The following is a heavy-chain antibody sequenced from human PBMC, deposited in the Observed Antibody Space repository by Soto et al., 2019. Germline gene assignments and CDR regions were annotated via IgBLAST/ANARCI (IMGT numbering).Heavy chain of an antibody. D-gene: IGHD3-22*01. J-gene: IGHJ4*02. CDR2: ISYDGRSK. CDR3: ARKYYYESSGYDGFDY. CDR1: GFTFSSYA. Sequence: QVQLVESGGGVVQPGRSLRLSCAASGFTFSSYAMQWVRQAPGRGLEWVAVISYDGRSKYDADFVKGRFTISRDNSKNTLYLQMTSLRAEDTAVYYCARKYYYESSGYDGFDYWGQGTLVTVSS. V-gene: IGHV3-30*04.